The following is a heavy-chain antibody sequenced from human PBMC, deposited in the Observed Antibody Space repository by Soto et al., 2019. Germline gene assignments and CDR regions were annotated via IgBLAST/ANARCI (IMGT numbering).Heavy chain of an antibody. CDR3: ARDLSRLGELSLFDY. CDR1: GYTFTSYA. V-gene: IGHV1-3*01. J-gene: IGHJ6*02. Sequence: ASVKVSCKASGYTFTSYAMHWVRQAPGQRLEWMGWINAGNGNTKYSQKFQGRVTITRDTSASTAYMELSSLRSEDTAVYYCARDLSRLGELSLFDYWGQGTTVTVSS. D-gene: IGHD3-16*02. CDR2: INAGNGNT.